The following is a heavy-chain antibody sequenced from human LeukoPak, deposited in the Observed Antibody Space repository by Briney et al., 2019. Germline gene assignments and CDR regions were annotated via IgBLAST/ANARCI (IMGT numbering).Heavy chain of an antibody. CDR2: MNPNSGNT. CDR3: ARVDYYDSSGTNWLDP. V-gene: IGHV1-8*03. Sequence: ASVKVSCMPSGYTFTSYDINWVPHAIGQGLECMGWMNPNSGNTGYAQTFQGRVTITRNTSISTAYMELSSLRSEDTAVYYCARVDYYDSSGTNWLDPGGQGTLVTVSS. CDR1: GYTFTSYD. D-gene: IGHD3-22*01. J-gene: IGHJ5*02.